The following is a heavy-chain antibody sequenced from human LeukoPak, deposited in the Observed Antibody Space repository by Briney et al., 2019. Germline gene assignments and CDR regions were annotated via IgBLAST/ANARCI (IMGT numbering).Heavy chain of an antibody. CDR1: GYTFTGYY. CDR2: INPNSGGT. V-gene: IGHV1-2*02. J-gene: IGHJ3*02. Sequence: ASVKDSCKASGYTFTGYYMHWVRQASGQGLEWMGWINPNSGGTNYAQKFQGRVTMTRDTSISTAYMELNSLRSDHTAVYYCARHNTGYKFPRDSFNTLGQGEKGTASS. D-gene: IGHD5-18*01. CDR3: ARHNTGYKFPRDSFNT.